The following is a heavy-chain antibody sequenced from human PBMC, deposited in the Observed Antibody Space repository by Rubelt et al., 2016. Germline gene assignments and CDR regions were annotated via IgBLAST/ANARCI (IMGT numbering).Heavy chain of an antibody. J-gene: IGHJ6*02. V-gene: IGHV3-48*02. D-gene: IGHD3-3*01. CDR2: ISSSSSTI. Sequence: VRQAPGKGLEWVSYISSSSSTIYYADSVRGRFTISRDTAKNSLYLQMNSLRDEDTAVYYCARPRLGYDFWSGPYGMDVWGQGTTVTVSS. CDR3: ARPRLGYDFWSGPYGMDV.